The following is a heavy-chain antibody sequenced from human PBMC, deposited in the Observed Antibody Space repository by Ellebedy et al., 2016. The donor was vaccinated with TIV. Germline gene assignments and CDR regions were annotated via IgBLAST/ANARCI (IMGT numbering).Heavy chain of an antibody. CDR3: ARGGFDAYYLDY. CDR2: INRDGTTT. V-gene: IGHV3-74*01. J-gene: IGHJ4*02. Sequence: GESLKISCAVSGFPFSSYNMNWIRQAPGKGLVWVSRINRDGTTTDYAGSVEGRVTISRDNAKNTVYLHMNSLRADDTAVYYCARGGFDAYYLDYWGQGILVTVSS. CDR1: GFPFSSYN.